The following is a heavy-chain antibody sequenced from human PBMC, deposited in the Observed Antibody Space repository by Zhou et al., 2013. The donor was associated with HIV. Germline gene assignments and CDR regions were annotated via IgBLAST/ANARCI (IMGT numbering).Heavy chain of an antibody. J-gene: IGHJ4*02. V-gene: IGHV1-69*05. CDR3: ARGLRGPGTFDY. CDR1: GGTFSSYT. D-gene: IGHD1-1*01. Sequence: QVQLVQSGAEVKKPGSSVKVSCKASGGTFSSYTINWVRQAPGQGLEWMGGIIPILTTPSYAQKFQGRVTVTTDESTTTSYMELSGLSSDDTAIYYCARGLRGPGTFDYWGQGTLVTVSS. CDR2: IIPILTTP.